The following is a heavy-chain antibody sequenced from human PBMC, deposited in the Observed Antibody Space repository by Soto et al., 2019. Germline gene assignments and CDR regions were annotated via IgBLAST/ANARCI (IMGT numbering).Heavy chain of an antibody. V-gene: IGHV3-33*01. J-gene: IGHJ6*02. D-gene: IGHD6-13*01. Sequence: PGGSLRLSCAASGFTFSSYGMHWVRQAPGKGLEWVAVIWYDGSNKYYADSVKGRFTISRDNSKKSLYLQMNSLRAEDTAVYYCARQAAAGTYYYYYGMDVWGQGTTVTVSS. CDR2: IWYDGSNK. CDR3: ARQAAAGTYYYYYGMDV. CDR1: GFTFSSYG.